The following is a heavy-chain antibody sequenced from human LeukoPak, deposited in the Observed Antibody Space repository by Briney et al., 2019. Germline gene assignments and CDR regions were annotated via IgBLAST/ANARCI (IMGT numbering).Heavy chain of an antibody. J-gene: IGHJ6*02. V-gene: IGHV3-23*01. CDR2: ISGSGGST. Sequence: PGGSLRLSCAASGFTFSSYAMSWVRQAPGKGLEWVSAISGSGGSTYYADSVKGRFTISRDDSKNTLYLQMNSLRAEDTAVYYCAKGDPVGGWYGGRYYYYGMDVWGQGTTVTVSS. CDR3: AKGDPVGGWYGGRYYYYGMDV. D-gene: IGHD6-19*01. CDR1: GFTFSSYA.